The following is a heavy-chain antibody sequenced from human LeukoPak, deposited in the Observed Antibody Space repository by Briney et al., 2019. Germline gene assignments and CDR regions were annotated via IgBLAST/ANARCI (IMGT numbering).Heavy chain of an antibody. D-gene: IGHD2-15*01. CDR1: GGSISSYY. Sequence: PSETLSLTCTVSGGSISSYYWSWIRQPPGKGLEWIGYIYYSGSTNYSPSLKSRVTISVDTSKNQFSLKLSSVTAADTAVYYCARTEADCSGGSCYSAAFDIWGQGTMVTVSS. CDR3: ARTEADCSGGSCYSAAFDI. CDR2: IYYSGST. J-gene: IGHJ3*02. V-gene: IGHV4-59*01.